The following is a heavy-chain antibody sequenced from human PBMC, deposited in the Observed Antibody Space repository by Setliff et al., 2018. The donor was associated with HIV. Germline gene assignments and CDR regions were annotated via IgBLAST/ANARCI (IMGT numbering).Heavy chain of an antibody. D-gene: IGHD2-2*01. CDR1: GNTFTKYY. CDR2: LNPSGST. CDR3: ARDHCSSSGCYEYSYYGMDV. Sequence: ASVKVSCKASGNTFTKYYMHWVRQAPGQGLEWMGILNPSGSTVSAQKFRGRVTMTRDTSTNTVYMELSGLRSEDTALYYCARDHCSSSGCYEYSYYGMDVWGQGTTVTSP. V-gene: IGHV1-46*01. J-gene: IGHJ6*02.